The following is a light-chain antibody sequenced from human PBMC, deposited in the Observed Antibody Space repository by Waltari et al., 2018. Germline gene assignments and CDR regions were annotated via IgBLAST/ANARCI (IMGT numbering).Light chain of an antibody. CDR2: RNE. CDR1: YSNIGHNV. CDR3: AAWDDSLNGRWV. V-gene: IGLV1-44*01. Sequence: QSVLTQPPSESGTPGQRVTISCSGRYSNIGHNVANWYQQVPGTPTKLHIYRNEQRPPGFPDRISGSKSGTSASLAISGLQSEDEAHYYCAAWDDSLNGRWVFGGGTKLTVL. J-gene: IGLJ2*01.